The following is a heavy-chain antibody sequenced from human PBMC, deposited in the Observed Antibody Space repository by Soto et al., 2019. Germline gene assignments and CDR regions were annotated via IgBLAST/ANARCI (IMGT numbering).Heavy chain of an antibody. CDR3: GAGGRGGRGGGMDF. CDR2: IVGGSGST. J-gene: IGHJ6*02. D-gene: IGHD2-15*01. V-gene: IGHV1-58*01. Sequence: QMQLVQSGPEVKKPGTSVKVSCRASGFTFTSSAVQWVRQARGQRLEWIGWIVGGSGSTNYAQKFQERVTITRDMATSTAGRELRSLRSEGTAVCECGAGGRGGRGGGMDFWGQGTTVTVSS. CDR1: GFTFTSSA.